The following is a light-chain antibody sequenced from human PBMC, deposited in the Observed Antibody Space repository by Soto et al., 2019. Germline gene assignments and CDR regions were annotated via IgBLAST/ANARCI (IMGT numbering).Light chain of an antibody. Sequence: EIVMTQSPATLSVSPGERATLSCRASQSVSSNLAWYQQKPGQAPRLLIYGASTRATGIPARFSGSGSGTEFTLTISSLQSEEFAVYYCQQYNNWPPGAFGVRTKVEIK. J-gene: IGKJ4*01. CDR1: QSVSSN. V-gene: IGKV3-15*01. CDR3: QQYNNWPPGA. CDR2: GAS.